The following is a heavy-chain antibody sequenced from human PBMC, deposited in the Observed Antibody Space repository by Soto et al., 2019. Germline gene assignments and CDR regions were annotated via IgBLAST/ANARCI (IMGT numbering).Heavy chain of an antibody. CDR3: ARGDGGGVAIYFYSGMDV. V-gene: IGHV1-69*06. J-gene: IGHJ6*02. Sequence: QVQLVQSGAEVKKPGSSVKVSCKASGGTFSSDAINWVRQAPGQGLEWMGGVIPIIGTANFAQKFQGRVTISADKSTRTAYMELSSLRSEDTAVYYCARGDGGGVAIYFYSGMDVWGQGTTVTVSS. CDR1: GGTFSSDA. D-gene: IGHD2-21*01. CDR2: VIPIIGTA.